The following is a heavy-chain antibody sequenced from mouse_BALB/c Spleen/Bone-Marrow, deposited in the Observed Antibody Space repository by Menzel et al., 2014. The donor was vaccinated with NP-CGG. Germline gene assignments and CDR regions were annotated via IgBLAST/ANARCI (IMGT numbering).Heavy chain of an antibody. CDR2: ISSGSSTI. CDR3: ARDFYDGYYRFAY. J-gene: IGHJ3*01. D-gene: IGHD2-3*01. V-gene: IGHV5-17*02. Sequence: EVHLVESGGGLVQPGGSRKLSCAASGFTFSSFGMHWVRQAPEKGLEWVAYISSGSSTIYYADTVKGRFTISRDNPKNTLFLQMTSLRSEDTAMYYCARDFYDGYYRFAYWGQGTLVTVPA. CDR1: GFTFSSFG.